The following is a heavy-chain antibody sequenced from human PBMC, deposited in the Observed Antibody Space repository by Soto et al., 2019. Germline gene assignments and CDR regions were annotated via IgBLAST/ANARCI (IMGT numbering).Heavy chain of an antibody. CDR1: GGYIGSGGYY. D-gene: IGHD6-13*01. J-gene: IGHJ5*02. CDR3: ARDRRSAHGTRGSIDP. CDR2: IYYTGST. Sequence: QVQLQESGPGLVKPSQTLSLTCNVSGGYIGSGGYYWSWIRQHPGNDLEWIGYIYYTGSTYYNRSLRSRVSMSVDTSKNQFSLKLTSVTAADTAVYYCARDRRSAHGTRGSIDPWGQGTMVTVSA. V-gene: IGHV4-31*03.